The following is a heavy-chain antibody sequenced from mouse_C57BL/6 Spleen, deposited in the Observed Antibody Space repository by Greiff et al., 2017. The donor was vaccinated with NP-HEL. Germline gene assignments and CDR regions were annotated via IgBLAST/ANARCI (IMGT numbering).Heavy chain of an antibody. CDR2: IYPGDGDT. CDR3: ARRDYYGSRGYFDD. V-gene: IGHV1-82*01. CDR1: GYAFSSSW. D-gene: IGHD1-1*01. Sequence: QVQLQQSGPELVKPGASVKLSCKASGYAFSSSWMNWVKQRPGKGLEWIGRIYPGDGDTNYNGKFKGKATLTADKSSSTAYMQLSSLTSEDSAVYFCARRDYYGSRGYFDDWGKGTTLTVSS. J-gene: IGHJ2*01.